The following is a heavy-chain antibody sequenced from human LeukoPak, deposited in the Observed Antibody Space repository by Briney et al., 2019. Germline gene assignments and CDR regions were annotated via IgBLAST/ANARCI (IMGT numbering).Heavy chain of an antibody. CDR1: GFTFNSYT. V-gene: IGHV3-13*04. D-gene: IGHD1-1*01. CDR2: IGTASDT. CDR3: ARGPPRGKYYYMDV. Sequence: PGRSLRLSCLASGFTFNSYTMNWVRQAPGKGLEWVSTIGTASDTYYPGSVEGRFTLSRDNAKNSLYLQMNSLTAGDTAVYYCARGPPRGKYYYMDVWGKGTTVTVSS. J-gene: IGHJ6*03.